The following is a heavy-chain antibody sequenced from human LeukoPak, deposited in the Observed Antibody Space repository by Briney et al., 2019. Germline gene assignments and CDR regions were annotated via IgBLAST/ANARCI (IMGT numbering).Heavy chain of an antibody. CDR3: ARVVVGIAAAGDY. V-gene: IGHV3-74*01. D-gene: IGHD6-13*01. J-gene: IGHJ4*02. CDR1: KFTFSSYW. Sequence: GGSLRLSCAASKFTFSSYWMHWVRQAPGKGLVWVSRINTDGSSTNYADSVKGRFTISRDNAKNSLYLQMNSLRAEDTAVYYCARVVVGIAAAGDYWGQGTLVTVSS. CDR2: INTDGSST.